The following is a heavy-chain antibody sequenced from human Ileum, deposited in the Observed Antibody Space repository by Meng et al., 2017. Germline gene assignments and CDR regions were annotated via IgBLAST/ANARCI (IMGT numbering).Heavy chain of an antibody. CDR3: ATYTSGSYVDY. Sequence: SETLSLTCTVSGHSISSNYHGGWIRQSPGKGREWIGTIHHSGITYYNLSLKSRVTISIDSSKNHFSLRLTSVTAADTAVYYCATYTSGSYVDYWGQGTLVTVSS. CDR2: IHHSGIT. CDR1: GHSISSNYH. V-gene: IGHV4-38-2*02. J-gene: IGHJ4*02. D-gene: IGHD3-10*01.